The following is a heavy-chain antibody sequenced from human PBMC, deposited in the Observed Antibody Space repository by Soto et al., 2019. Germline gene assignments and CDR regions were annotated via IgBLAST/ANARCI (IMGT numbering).Heavy chain of an antibody. D-gene: IGHD2-8*01. Sequence: GGSLRLSCAASGFTFSDYYMSWIRQAPGKGLEWVSYISSSGCTIYYADSVKGRFTISRDNAKNSLYLQMNSLRAEDTAVYYCAKIRRYAMYYFDYWGQGTLVTVSS. CDR2: ISSSGCTI. CDR3: AKIRRYAMYYFDY. J-gene: IGHJ4*02. CDR1: GFTFSDYY. V-gene: IGHV3-11*01.